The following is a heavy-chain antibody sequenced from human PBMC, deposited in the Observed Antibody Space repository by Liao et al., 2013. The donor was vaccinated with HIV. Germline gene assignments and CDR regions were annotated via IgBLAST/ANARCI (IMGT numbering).Heavy chain of an antibody. CDR1: DGSISGYY. V-gene: IGHV4-4*07. J-gene: IGHJ6*03. CDR2: IYTRGST. CDR3: ARGGADYMDV. Sequence: QVQLQESGPGLVKPSETLSLTCTVSDGSISGYYWSWIRQPAGRGLECIGRIYTRGSTNYSPSLKSRVTMSVDTSKNQFSLRLSSVTAADTAVYYCARGGADYMDVWGKGTTVTVSS. D-gene: IGHD1-26*01.